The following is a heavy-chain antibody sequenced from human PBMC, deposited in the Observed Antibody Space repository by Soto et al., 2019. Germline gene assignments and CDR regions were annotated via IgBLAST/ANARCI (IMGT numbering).Heavy chain of an antibody. CDR3: ASSGYSYGYSPDYFDY. Sequence: QVQLVQSGAEVKKPGSSVKVSCKASGGTFSSYAISWVRQAPGQGLEWMGGIIPIFGTANYAQKFQGRVTITADESTSTAYMELSSLGSEDTAGYYCASSGYSYGYSPDYFDYWGQGTLVTVSS. J-gene: IGHJ4*02. D-gene: IGHD5-18*01. CDR2: IIPIFGTA. CDR1: GGTFSSYA. V-gene: IGHV1-69*01.